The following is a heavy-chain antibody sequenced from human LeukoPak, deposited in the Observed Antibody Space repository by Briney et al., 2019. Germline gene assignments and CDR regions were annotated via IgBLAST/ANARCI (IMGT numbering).Heavy chain of an antibody. J-gene: IGHJ5*02. CDR2: MNPNSGNT. V-gene: IGHV1-8*01. CDR1: GYTFTSYD. D-gene: IGHD5-18*01. Sequence: ASVKVSCKASGYTFTSYDINWVRQATGKGLEWMGWMNPNSGNTGYAQKFQGRVTMTRNTSISTAYMELSSLRSEDTAVYYCARGGYSYGSLVWDQYNWFDPWGQGTLVTVSS. CDR3: ARGGYSYGSLVWDQYNWFDP.